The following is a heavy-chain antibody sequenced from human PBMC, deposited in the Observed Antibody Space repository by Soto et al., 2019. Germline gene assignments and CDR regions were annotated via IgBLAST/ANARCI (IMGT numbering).Heavy chain of an antibody. Sequence: SGPTLVNPTQPLTLTRTFSGFPLSTSGVGVGWIRQPPGKALEWLALIYWNDDKRYSPSLKSRLTITKDTPKNQVVLTMTNMDPVDTATYYCAHMATRIPFDYWGQGTLVTVSS. J-gene: IGHJ4*02. V-gene: IGHV2-5*01. CDR2: IYWNDDK. CDR1: GFPLSTSGVG. CDR3: AHMATRIPFDY. D-gene: IGHD5-12*01.